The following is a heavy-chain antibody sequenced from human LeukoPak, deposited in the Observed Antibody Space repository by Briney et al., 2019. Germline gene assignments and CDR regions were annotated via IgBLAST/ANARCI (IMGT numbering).Heavy chain of an antibody. CDR2: INHSGST. V-gene: IGHV4-34*01. CDR1: GGSFSGYY. CDR3: VRGEGVGAKSFDY. J-gene: IGHJ4*02. D-gene: IGHD1-26*01. Sequence: SETLSLTCAVYGGSFSGYYWSWIRQPPGKGLEWIGEINHSGSTNYNPSLKSRVTISVDTSKNQFSLKLSSVTAADTAVYYCVRGEGVGAKSFDYWGQGTLVTVSS.